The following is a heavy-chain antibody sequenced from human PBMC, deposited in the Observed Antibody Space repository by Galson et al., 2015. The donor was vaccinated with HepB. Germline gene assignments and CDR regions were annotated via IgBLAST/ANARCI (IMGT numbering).Heavy chain of an antibody. CDR3: AREGPVSSSSSLGDYYYYGMDA. D-gene: IGHD6-6*01. V-gene: IGHV3-11*06. Sequence: SLRLSCAASGFTFSDYYMSWIRQAPGKGLEWVSYISSSSSYTNYADSVKGRFTISRDNAKNSLYLQMNSLRAEDTAVYYCAREGPVSSSSSLGDYYYYGMDAWGQGTTVTVSS. CDR2: ISSSSSYT. CDR1: GFTFSDYY. J-gene: IGHJ6*02.